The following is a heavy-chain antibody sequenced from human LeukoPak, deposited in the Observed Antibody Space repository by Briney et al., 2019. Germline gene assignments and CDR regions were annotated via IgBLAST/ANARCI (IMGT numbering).Heavy chain of an antibody. CDR1: GYTFTSYY. CDR3: ASSFYDLLVYFDY. CDR2: INPSDGST. D-gene: IGHD5/OR15-5a*01. V-gene: IGHV1-46*01. J-gene: IGHJ4*02. Sequence: ASVKVSCKASGYTFTSYYMHWVRQAPGQGLEWMGKINPSDGSTRYAQKFQGRVTMTRDMSTSTVYMELSSLRSKDTAVYYCASSFYDLLVYFDYWGQGTLVTVSS.